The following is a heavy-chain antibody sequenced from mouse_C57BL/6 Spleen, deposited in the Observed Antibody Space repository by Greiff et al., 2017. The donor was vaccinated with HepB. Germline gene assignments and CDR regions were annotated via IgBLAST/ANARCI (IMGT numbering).Heavy chain of an antibody. CDR2: INPGSGGT. V-gene: IGHV1-54*01. J-gene: IGHJ4*01. D-gene: IGHD3-2*02. CDR3: ARPAQAYYAMDY. CDR1: GYAFTNYL. Sequence: VQVVESGAELVRPGTSVKVSCKASGYAFTNYLIEWVKQRPGQGLEWIGVINPGSGGTNYNEKFKGKATLTADKSSSTAYMQLSSLTSEDSAVYFCARPAQAYYAMDYLGQGTSVTVSS.